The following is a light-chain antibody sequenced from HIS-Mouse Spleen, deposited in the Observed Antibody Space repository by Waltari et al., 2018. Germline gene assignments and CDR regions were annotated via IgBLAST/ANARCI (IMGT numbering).Light chain of an antibody. J-gene: IGKJ1*01. CDR1: QSISSY. V-gene: IGKV1-39*01. CDR3: EQSYSTPGT. CDR2: AAS. Sequence: DIQMTQSPTSLSASVGDRVTITCRASQSISSYLNWYQQKPGKAPKLLIYAASSLQSGVPSRFSDSGSGTDFTLTISSLQPEDFATYYCEQSYSTPGTFGQGTKVESK.